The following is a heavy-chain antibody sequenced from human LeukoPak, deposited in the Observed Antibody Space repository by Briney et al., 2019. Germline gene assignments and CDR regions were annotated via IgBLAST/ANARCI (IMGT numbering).Heavy chain of an antibody. CDR3: AKCISYCILTGYYSFDY. CDR2: ISGSGGST. CDR1: GFTFSSYA. Sequence: GGSLRLSCAASGFTFSSYAMSWVRQAPGKGLEWVSAISGSGGSTYYADSVKGRFTISRDNSKNTLYLQMNSLRAEDTAVYYCAKCISYCILTGYYSFDYWGQGTLVTVSS. V-gene: IGHV3-23*01. D-gene: IGHD3-9*01. J-gene: IGHJ4*02.